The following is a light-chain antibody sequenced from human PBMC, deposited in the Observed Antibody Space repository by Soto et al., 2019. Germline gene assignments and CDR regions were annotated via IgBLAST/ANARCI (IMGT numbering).Light chain of an antibody. CDR3: QQANSFPRSIT. V-gene: IGKV1-6*01. Sequence: ATQMTQSPSSLSASVGDMITITCRASRDIGSDLSWYQQKPGKAPTLLIYAASNLQSGVPSRFSGSGSGTDFTLTISSLQPEDFATYYCQQANSFPRSITFGQGTRLEIK. CDR2: AAS. CDR1: RDIGSD. J-gene: IGKJ5*01.